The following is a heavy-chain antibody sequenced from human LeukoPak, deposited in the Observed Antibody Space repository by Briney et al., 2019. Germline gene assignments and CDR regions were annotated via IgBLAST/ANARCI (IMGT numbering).Heavy chain of an antibody. CDR2: IGSGGST. CDR3: ARDASVSMPTYSYGMDV. CDR1: GFTVATNY. J-gene: IGHJ6*02. Sequence: GGSLRLSCAASGFTVATNYMSWVRQAPGKGLELVSFIGSGGSTYYADSVKGRFTISRDSTKNTLFLQMSSLRAEDTAVYYCARDASVSMPTYSYGMDVWGQGPTATVSS. D-gene: IGHD2/OR15-2a*01. V-gene: IGHV3-53*01.